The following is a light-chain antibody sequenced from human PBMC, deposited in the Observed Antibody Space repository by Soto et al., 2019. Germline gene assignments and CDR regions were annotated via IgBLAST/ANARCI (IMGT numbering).Light chain of an antibody. CDR2: GAS. CDR1: QSVHNY. V-gene: IGKV3-11*01. J-gene: IGKJ5*01. CDR3: QQRSSWPPIT. Sequence: IVSTQSPATLSLSPGDRPALSCKLSQSVHNYLAWYQQRPGQAPRLLIYGASTRAAGIPARFSGSGSGTDFTLTITSLEPEDFAVYYCQQRSSWPPITFGQGTRLETK.